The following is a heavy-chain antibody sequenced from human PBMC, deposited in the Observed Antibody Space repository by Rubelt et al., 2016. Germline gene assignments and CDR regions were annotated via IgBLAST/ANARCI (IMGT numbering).Heavy chain of an antibody. V-gene: IGHV4-34*01. J-gene: IGHJ4*02. CDR2: INHSGST. CDR1: GGSFSGYY. Sequence: QVQLQQWGAGLLKPSETLSLTCAVYGGSFSGYYWSWIRQPPGKGLEWIGEINHSGSTNYNPSLKSRVTISVDTSKNQFSLKLSPVTAADTAVYYCARGMGFDYWGQGTLVTVSS. CDR3: ARGMGFDY.